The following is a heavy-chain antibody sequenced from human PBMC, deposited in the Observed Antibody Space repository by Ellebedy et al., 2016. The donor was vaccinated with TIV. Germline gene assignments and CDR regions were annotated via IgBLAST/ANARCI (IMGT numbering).Heavy chain of an antibody. Sequence: GESLKISXAASGFSFSNYGMHWVRQAPGKGLEWVAVISHDGSNKYSVDSMKGRLNISRDNFKNTLYLQINTLRAEDTAVYYCATSRGNYDAFDIWGQGTLVTVSS. CDR1: GFSFSNYG. CDR3: ATSRGNYDAFDI. V-gene: IGHV3-30*03. CDR2: ISHDGSNK. D-gene: IGHD3-16*01. J-gene: IGHJ3*02.